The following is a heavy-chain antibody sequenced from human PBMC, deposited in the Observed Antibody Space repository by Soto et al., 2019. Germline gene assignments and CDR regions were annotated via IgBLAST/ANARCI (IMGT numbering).Heavy chain of an antibody. CDR1: GFTFSSSS. CDR2: ISSSSSTI. J-gene: IGHJ4*02. CDR3: ARVPRRSLVGPQEYYFVD. D-gene: IGHD2-8*02. V-gene: IGHV3-48*02. Sequence: PGGSLRLSCAASGFTFSSSSMNWVRQAPGKGLEWVSYISSSSSTIYYADSVKGRFTISRDNAKNSLYLQMNSLRDEDTAVYYCARVPRRSLVGPQEYYFVDWCQGTLVS.